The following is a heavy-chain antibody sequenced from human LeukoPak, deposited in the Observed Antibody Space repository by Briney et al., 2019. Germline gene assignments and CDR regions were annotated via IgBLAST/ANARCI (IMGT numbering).Heavy chain of an antibody. CDR2: IYYSGST. Sequence: SETLSLTCSVSGGSISSGDYYWSWIRQPPGKGLEWLGYIYYSGSTYYNPSLKSRVTISVDTSKNQFSLKLSSVTAADTAVYYCARGDNYYDSSGYHSWGQGTLVTVSS. CDR1: GGSISSGDYY. J-gene: IGHJ4*02. D-gene: IGHD3-22*01. CDR3: ARGDNYYDSSGYHS. V-gene: IGHV4-30-4*01.